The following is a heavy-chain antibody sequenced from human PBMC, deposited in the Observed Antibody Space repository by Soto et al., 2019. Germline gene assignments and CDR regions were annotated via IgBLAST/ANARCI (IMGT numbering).Heavy chain of an antibody. Sequence: QITLKESGPTLVKPTQTLTLTCTFSGFSLSTSGVAVGWIRQPPGKALEWLALIYWDDDKRYSPSMKGRLTIPRDTSKNQVVLIMTNMYPEDTATYYCSHILTATALDIWGQGTMVTVSS. V-gene: IGHV2-5*02. D-gene: IGHD2-21*02. CDR2: IYWDDDK. CDR1: GFSLSTSGVA. CDR3: SHILTATALDI. J-gene: IGHJ3*02.